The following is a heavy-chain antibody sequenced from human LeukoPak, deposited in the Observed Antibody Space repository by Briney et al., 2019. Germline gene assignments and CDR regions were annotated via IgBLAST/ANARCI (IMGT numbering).Heavy chain of an antibody. J-gene: IGHJ5*02. Sequence: PSETLSLTCTVSGGSISSSSYYWGWIRQPPGKGLEWIGSIYYSGSTNYNPSLKSRVTISVDTSKNQFSLKLSSVTAADTAVYYCAAYYYDSSGYSAYAWGQGTLVTVSS. V-gene: IGHV4-39*07. CDR1: GGSISSSSYY. CDR2: IYYSGST. CDR3: AAYYYDSSGYSAYA. D-gene: IGHD3-22*01.